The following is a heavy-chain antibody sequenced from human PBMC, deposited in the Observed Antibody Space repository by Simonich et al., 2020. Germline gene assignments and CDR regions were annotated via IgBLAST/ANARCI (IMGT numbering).Heavy chain of an antibody. Sequence: EVQLVESGGGLVQPGGSLRLSCAASGFTFSSYWMSWVGQAPGKGLEWVAHIKQEGSEKYYVDSVKGRFTISRDNAKNSLYLQMNRLRAEDTAVYYCACLGTGDAFDIWGQGTMVTVSS. CDR1: GFTFSSYW. D-gene: IGHD3-9*01. V-gene: IGHV3-7*01. J-gene: IGHJ3*02. CDR2: IKQEGSEK. CDR3: ACLGTGDAFDI.